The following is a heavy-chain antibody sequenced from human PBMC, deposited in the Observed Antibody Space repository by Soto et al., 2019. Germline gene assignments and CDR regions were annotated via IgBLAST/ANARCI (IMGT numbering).Heavy chain of an antibody. V-gene: IGHV3-30-3*01. CDR2: ISYDGTYR. Sequence: GGSLRLSCAASGFTFSNIAMHWVRQAPGKGLEWVAAISYDGTYRPYADFARGRFTISRDNSQKTLYLQMDSLRPEDTALYYCATDRALGATLGAIDFWGQGTLVTVSS. J-gene: IGHJ4*02. CDR3: ATDRALGATLGAIDF. CDR1: GFTFSNIA. D-gene: IGHD1-26*01.